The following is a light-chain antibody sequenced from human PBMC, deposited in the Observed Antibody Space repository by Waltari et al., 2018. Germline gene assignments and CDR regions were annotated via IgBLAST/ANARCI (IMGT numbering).Light chain of an antibody. CDR3: CSYAGTSTVV. V-gene: IGLV2-23*02. CDR2: DVS. Sequence: QSALTQPASVSGSPGQSITISCTGTSSDVGGYNYVSWYQQHPGKAPQLMIYDVSKRRSGVSNRFSGSKSGNTASLTISGLQAEDEADYYCCSYAGTSTVVFGGGTKLTVL. J-gene: IGLJ2*01. CDR1: SSDVGGYNY.